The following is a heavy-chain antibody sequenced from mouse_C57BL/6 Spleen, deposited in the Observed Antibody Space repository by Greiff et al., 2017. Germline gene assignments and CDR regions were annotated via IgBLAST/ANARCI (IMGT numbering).Heavy chain of an antibody. D-gene: IGHD3-2*02. CDR2: IKPNTGGT. J-gene: IGHJ4*01. CDR1: GYTFTDYY. Sequence: EVQLQQSGPELVKPGASVKISCKASGYTFTDYYMNWVKQSHGKSLEWIGDIKPNTGGTSYNQKFKGKATLTVDKSSSTAYMELRSLTSEDSAVYYCARAEETQFPYYAMDYWGQGTSVTVSA. V-gene: IGHV1-26*01. CDR3: ARAEETQFPYYAMDY.